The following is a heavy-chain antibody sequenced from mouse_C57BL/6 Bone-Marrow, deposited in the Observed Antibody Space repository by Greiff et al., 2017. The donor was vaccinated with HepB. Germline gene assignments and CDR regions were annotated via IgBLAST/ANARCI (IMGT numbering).Heavy chain of an antibody. CDR3: ARGRV. CDR1: GYTFTSYW. J-gene: IGHJ1*03. Sequence: VQLQQPGAELVMPGASVKLSCKASGYTFTSYWMHWVKQRPGQGLEWIGEIDPSDSYTNYNQTFKGKSTLTVDKSSSTAYMQLSSLTSEDSAVYYCARGRVWGTGTTVTVSS. CDR2: IDPSDSYT. V-gene: IGHV1-69*01.